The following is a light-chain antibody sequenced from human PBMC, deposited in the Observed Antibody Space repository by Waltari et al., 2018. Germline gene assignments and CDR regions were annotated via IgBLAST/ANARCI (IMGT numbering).Light chain of an antibody. Sequence: ETVLTQSPATLSVSPGEAVTPSCRASQSVSPNLAWYQQKRGQAPRLLIYSTSTRAPCGPDRFWGSGSGTEFTLTITSLQSEDSAIYYCQQYQNWPPITFGQGTRLEIK. V-gene: IGKV3-15*01. CDR3: QQYQNWPPIT. J-gene: IGKJ5*01. CDR1: QSVSPN. CDR2: STS.